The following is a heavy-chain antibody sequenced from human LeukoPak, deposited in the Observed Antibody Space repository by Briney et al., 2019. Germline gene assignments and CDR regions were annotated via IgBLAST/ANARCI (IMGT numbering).Heavy chain of an antibody. CDR1: GLTFSSYS. J-gene: IGHJ4*01. D-gene: IGHD6-13*01. CDR2: ISSSSTTI. CDR3: AMDLRGGAAGLEGADF. Sequence: PGGSLRLSRAASGLTFSSYSMNWVRQAPGKGLEWVSFISSSSTTIDYADSVEGRLTISRDNSGDMVYLQMNSLIDEDTAVYYCAMDLRGGAAGLEGADFWGRGTQVTVSS. V-gene: IGHV3-48*02.